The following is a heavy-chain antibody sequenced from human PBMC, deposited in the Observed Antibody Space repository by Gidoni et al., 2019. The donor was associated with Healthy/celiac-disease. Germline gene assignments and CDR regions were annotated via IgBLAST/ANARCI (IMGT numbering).Heavy chain of an antibody. CDR2: IIPIFGTA. J-gene: IGHJ4*02. V-gene: IGHV1-69*01. CDR3: ARQPDGSGSYYFY. CDR1: GGTFSSYA. Sequence: QVQLVQSGTEVKKPGSSVKVSCKASGGTFSSYAISWVRQAPGQGLEWMGGIIPIFGTANYAQKFQGRVTIIADESTSTVYMKLNSLRSEDTAVYYCARQPDGSGSYYFYWGQGTRVTVSS. D-gene: IGHD3-10*01.